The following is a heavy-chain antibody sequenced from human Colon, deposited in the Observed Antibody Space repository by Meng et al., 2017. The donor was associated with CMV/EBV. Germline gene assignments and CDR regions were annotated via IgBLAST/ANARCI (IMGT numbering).Heavy chain of an antibody. CDR1: GYTFTSYD. Sequence: ASVKVSCKASGYTFTSYDINWVRQAAGQGLESMGWMNPDSGKTGYVQKFQGRVTMTRDTSISTAYMELSSLRYEDTGVDYCTRGRQIPPGYCTSATCPDYWGQGTLVTVSS. D-gene: IGHD2-2*01. V-gene: IGHV1-8*01. J-gene: IGHJ4*02. CDR3: TRGRQIPPGYCTSATCPDY. CDR2: MNPDSGKT.